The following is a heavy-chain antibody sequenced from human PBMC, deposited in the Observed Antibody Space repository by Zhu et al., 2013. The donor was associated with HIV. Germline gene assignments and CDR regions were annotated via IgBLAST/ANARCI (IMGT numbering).Heavy chain of an antibody. D-gene: IGHD3-22*01. CDR3: ARDKGGDYYYDSSGYFLFDY. Sequence: QVHLVQSGAEVKKPGSSVKVSCKASGGTFNSYAFNWVRQAPGQGLEWMGRVIPFLDTTNYAQKFQGTVSITADKSTTTAYMELSSLRSEDTAVYYCARDKGGDYYYDSSGYFLFDYWGQGTLVAVSS. V-gene: IGHV1-69*08. CDR1: GGTFNSYA. CDR2: VIPFLDTT. J-gene: IGHJ4*02.